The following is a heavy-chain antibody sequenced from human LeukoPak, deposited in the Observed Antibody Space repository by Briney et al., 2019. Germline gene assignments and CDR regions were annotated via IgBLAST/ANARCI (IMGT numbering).Heavy chain of an antibody. Sequence: GGSLRLPCAASGFTVSSNYMSWVRQARGKGLEWVSVIYSGGTTHYADSVKGRFTISRDNSKNTLHLQMNSLRAEDTAVYYCARDQYSYAHAAHWGQGTLGTVSS. J-gene: IGHJ4*02. V-gene: IGHV3-66*01. CDR3: ARDQYSYAHAAH. CDR2: IYSGGTT. CDR1: GFTVSSNY. D-gene: IGHD5-18*01.